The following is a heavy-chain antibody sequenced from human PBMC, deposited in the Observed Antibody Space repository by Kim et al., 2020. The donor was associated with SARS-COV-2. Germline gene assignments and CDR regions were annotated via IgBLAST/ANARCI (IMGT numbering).Heavy chain of an antibody. CDR1: GYTFTSYA. Sequence: ASVKVSCKASGYTFTSYAMHWVRQAPGQRLEWMGWINAGNGNTKYSQKFQGRVTITRDTSASTAYMELSSLRSEDTAVYYCARDRGEGYDILTGPDDAFDIWGQGTMVTVSS. CDR3: ARDRGEGYDILTGPDDAFDI. CDR2: INAGNGNT. J-gene: IGHJ3*02. V-gene: IGHV1-3*01. D-gene: IGHD3-9*01.